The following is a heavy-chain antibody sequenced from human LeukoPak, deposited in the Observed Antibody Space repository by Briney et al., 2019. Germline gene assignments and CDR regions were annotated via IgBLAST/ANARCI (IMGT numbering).Heavy chain of an antibody. D-gene: IGHD2-15*01. CDR2: IANDVTTT. V-gene: IGHV3-74*01. CDR3: AREYWGSSFDY. J-gene: IGHJ4*02. Sequence: GGSLRLSCAASGFAFSLYTMNWVRQAPGKGLVWVSRIANDVTTTSYADSVRGRFTISRDNAKSTLYLQMNSLRAEDTAVYYCAREYWGSSFDYWGQGTLVSVSS. CDR1: GFAFSLYT.